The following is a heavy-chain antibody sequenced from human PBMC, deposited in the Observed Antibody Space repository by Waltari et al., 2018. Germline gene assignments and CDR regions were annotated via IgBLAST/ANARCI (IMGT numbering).Heavy chain of an antibody. D-gene: IGHD3-22*01. V-gene: IGHV4-39*07. J-gene: IGHJ5*02. CDR1: GGSISSSSYY. Sequence: QLQLQESGPGLVKPSETLSLTCTVSGGSISSSSYYWGWIRQPPGKGLEWIGSIYYSGSTYYNPSLKSRVTISVDTSKNQFSLKLSSVTAADTAVYYCARGPRITMIVVPSHCFDPWGQGTLVTVSS. CDR2: IYYSGST. CDR3: ARGPRITMIVVPSHCFDP.